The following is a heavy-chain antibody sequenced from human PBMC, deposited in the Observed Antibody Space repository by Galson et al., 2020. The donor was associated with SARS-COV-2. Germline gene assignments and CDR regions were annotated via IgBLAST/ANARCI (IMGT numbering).Heavy chain of an antibody. Sequence: GESLKISYAASAFTFSSYGMHWVRQAPGKGLEWVAVIWYDGSNKYYADSVKGRFTISRDNSKNTLCLQMNSLRAEDTAVYYCARDEYAGYSDCYYWLDPGGQGTLVTVSS. V-gene: IGHV3-33*01. CDR3: ARDEYAGYSDCYYWLDP. D-gene: IGHD5-18*01. J-gene: IGHJ5*02. CDR1: AFTFSSYG. CDR2: IWYDGSNK.